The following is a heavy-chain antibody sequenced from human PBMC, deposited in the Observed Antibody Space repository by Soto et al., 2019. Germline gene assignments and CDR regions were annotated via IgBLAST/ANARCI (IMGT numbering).Heavy chain of an antibody. V-gene: IGHV3-23*01. D-gene: IGHD3-22*01. Sequence: RRLSCAASGFTFSSYAMSWVRQAPGKGLEWVSAISGSGGSTYYADSVKGRFTISRDNSKNTLYLQMNSLRAEDTAVYYCAKVRYYDSSGSGFDYWGQGTLVTVSS. CDR1: GFTFSSYA. CDR2: ISGSGGST. CDR3: AKVRYYDSSGSGFDY. J-gene: IGHJ4*02.